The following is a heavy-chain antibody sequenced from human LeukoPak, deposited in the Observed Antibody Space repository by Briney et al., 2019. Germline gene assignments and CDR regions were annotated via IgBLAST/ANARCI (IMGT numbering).Heavy chain of an antibody. D-gene: IGHD5-24*01. CDR3: ASERRDGTGFDY. V-gene: IGHV1-46*01. CDR2: INPSGGST. Sequence: ASVKVSCKASGYTFTSYYMHWVRQAPGQGLEWMGIINPSGGSTSYAQKFQGRVTMTRDTSTSTVYMELSSLRSEDTAVYYCASERRDGTGFDYWGQGTLVTVSS. CDR1: GYTFTSYY. J-gene: IGHJ4*02.